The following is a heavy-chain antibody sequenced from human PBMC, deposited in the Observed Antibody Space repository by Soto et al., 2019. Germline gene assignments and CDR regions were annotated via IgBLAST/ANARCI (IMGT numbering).Heavy chain of an antibody. V-gene: IGHV3-7*04. CDR3: ARGGGSVGGHIDF. CDR1: GFTFSAYW. CDR2: IRQDSVDE. J-gene: IGHJ4*02. D-gene: IGHD6-19*01. Sequence: EVQLVESGGGLVQSGGSLRLSCAASGFTFSAYWMTWVRQAPGKALEWVANIRQDSVDESYVDSVRGRFTISRDNAKKSVYLHMNSLRAGDTALYFCARGGGSVGGHIDFWGQGTLVTVSS.